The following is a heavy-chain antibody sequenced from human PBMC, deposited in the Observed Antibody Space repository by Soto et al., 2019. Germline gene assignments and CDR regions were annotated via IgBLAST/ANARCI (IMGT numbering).Heavy chain of an antibody. Sequence: GASVKVSCKASGGTFSSFVISWVRQAPGQGLEWMGGNIPIFGTANYAQKFQGRVTIIADKSTGTTYMELTSLRSEDTAVYYCARAPILVGETTYENYFDYWGQGTLVTVSS. CDR2: NIPIFGTA. CDR1: GGTFSSFV. CDR3: ARAPILVGETTYENYFDY. V-gene: IGHV1-69*06. D-gene: IGHD2-21*01. J-gene: IGHJ4*02.